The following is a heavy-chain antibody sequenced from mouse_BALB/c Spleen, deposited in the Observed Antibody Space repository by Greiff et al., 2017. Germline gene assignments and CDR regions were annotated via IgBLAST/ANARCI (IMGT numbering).Heavy chain of an antibody. CDR2: ISSGSSTI. J-gene: IGHJ4*01. CDR1: GFTFSSFG. D-gene: IGHD2-1*01. V-gene: IGHV5-17*02. Sequence: EVMLVESGGGLVQPGGSRKLSCAASGFTFSSFGMHWVRQAPEKGLEWVAYISSGSSTIYYADTVKGRFTISRDNPKNTLFLQMTSLRSEDTAMYYCARSIYYGNCGAMDYWGQGTSVTVSS. CDR3: ARSIYYGNCGAMDY.